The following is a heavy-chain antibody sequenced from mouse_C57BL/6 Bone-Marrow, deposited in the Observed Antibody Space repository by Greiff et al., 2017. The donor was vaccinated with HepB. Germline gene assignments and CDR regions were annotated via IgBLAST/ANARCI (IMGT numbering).Heavy chain of an antibody. D-gene: IGHD1-1*01. CDR2: ILPGSGST. V-gene: IGHV1-9*01. J-gene: IGHJ1*03. Sequence: QVQLQQSGAELMKPGASVKLSCKATGYTFTGYWIEWVKQMPGHGLEWIGEILPGSGSTNYNEKFKGKATFTADTSSNTAYMQLSSLTTEDSALYYGARGDTTVVYWYFDVWGTGTTVTVSS. CDR1: GYTFTGYW. CDR3: ARGDTTVVYWYFDV.